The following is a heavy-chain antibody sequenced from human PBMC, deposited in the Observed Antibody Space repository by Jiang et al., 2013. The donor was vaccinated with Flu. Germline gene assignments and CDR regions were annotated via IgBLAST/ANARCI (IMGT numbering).Heavy chain of an antibody. J-gene: IGHJ6*02. Sequence: CAASGFTFSSNGMHWVRQAPGKGLEWVAVISYDGSNKYYADSVKGRFTVSRDNSNNTLYLQMNSLRAEDTAVYYCAKETGTTFDSYYYGLNVWGQGTTVTVSS. CDR3: AKETGTTFDSYYYGLNV. V-gene: IGHV3-30*18. D-gene: IGHD1-7*01. CDR1: GFTFSSNG. CDR2: ISYDGSNK.